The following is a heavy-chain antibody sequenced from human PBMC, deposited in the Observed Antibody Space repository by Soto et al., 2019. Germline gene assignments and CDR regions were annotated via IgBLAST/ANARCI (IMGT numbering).Heavy chain of an antibody. Sequence: GGSLRLSCEPSGFTFSSYSMVWVRQAPGKGLQWVSYIFVTGATIYYPDSVKGRLTVSRDNAKNSLFLLMNSLRAEDTGIYYCARDKDWAFDYWGQGTLVTVSS. CDR2: IFVTGATI. J-gene: IGHJ4*02. CDR3: ARDKDWAFDY. D-gene: IGHD3-9*01. CDR1: GFTFSSYS. V-gene: IGHV3-48*03.